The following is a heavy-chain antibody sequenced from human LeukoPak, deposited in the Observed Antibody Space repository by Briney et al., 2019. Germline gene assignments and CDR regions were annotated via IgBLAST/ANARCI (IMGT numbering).Heavy chain of an antibody. Sequence: GGSLRLSCAASGFTFNSDAMSGAHKSLGKGLEWVTGLSGSGGSTYYAHSVKGRFTISTDNSKNTLYLQMSSLGAEDTAVYYCAKGSAVGSSSWDYFDYWGQGILVTVSS. V-gene: IGHV3-23*01. CDR1: GFTFNSDA. J-gene: IGHJ4*02. CDR3: AKGSAVGSSSWDYFDY. CDR2: LSGSGGST. D-gene: IGHD6-13*01.